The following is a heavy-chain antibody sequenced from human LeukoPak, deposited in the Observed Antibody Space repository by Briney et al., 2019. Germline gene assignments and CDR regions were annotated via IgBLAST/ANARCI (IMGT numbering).Heavy chain of an antibody. CDR1: GYTFTNYA. D-gene: IGHD6-19*01. CDR2: INTANGNR. Sequence: ASVKVSCKASGYTFTNYAIHWVRQAPGQRPEWMGWINTANGNRKYSQRFQGRLTFTRDTSTSTAYLELRSLRSDDTAVYYCARDRAYGYSTVWDFDYWGQGTLVTVSS. CDR3: ARDRAYGYSTVWDFDY. V-gene: IGHV1-3*04. J-gene: IGHJ4*02.